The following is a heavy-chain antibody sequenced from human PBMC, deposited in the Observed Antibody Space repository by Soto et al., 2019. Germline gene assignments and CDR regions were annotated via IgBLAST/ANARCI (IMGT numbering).Heavy chain of an antibody. J-gene: IGHJ5*02. CDR2: IRSKAYGGTT. CDR1: GFTFGDYA. V-gene: IGHV3-49*03. D-gene: IGHD2-15*01. Sequence: GGSLRLSCTASGFTFGDYAMSWFRQAPGKGLEWVGFIRSKAYGGTTEYAASVKGRFTISRDDSKSIAYLQMNSLKTEDTAVYYCTRGVDGRYCSGGNCYSIFWFDPWGQGTLVTVSS. CDR3: TRGVDGRYCSGGNCYSIFWFDP.